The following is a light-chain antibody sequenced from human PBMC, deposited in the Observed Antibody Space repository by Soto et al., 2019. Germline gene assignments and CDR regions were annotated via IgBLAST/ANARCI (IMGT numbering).Light chain of an antibody. CDR1: QSVRSSY. V-gene: IGKV3-20*01. J-gene: IGKJ2*01. CDR2: GAS. CDR3: QQYGSSPLFT. Sequence: EIGLTQSPGTLSLSPGERATLSCRASQSVRSSYVAWYQQKPGQAPRLLVYGASTRATGIPDRFSATGSVTDFTLTISRLEPDDFAVYFCQQYGSSPLFTFGQGTKLDI.